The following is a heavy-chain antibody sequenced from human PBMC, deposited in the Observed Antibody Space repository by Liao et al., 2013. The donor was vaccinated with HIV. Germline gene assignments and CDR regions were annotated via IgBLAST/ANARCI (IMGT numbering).Heavy chain of an antibody. CDR2: IYGSGST. Sequence: QVHLQESGPGLVKPSETLSLTCTVSGGSINPYYWSWIRKSAGKGLEWIGRIYGSGSTDYNPSLKSRVTMSVDTSKNQFSLKLSSVTAADTAVYYCARQRDDSSGLSYFDYWGQGTLVTVSS. J-gene: IGHJ4*02. D-gene: IGHD3-22*01. CDR1: GGSINPYY. CDR3: ARQRDDSSGLSYFDY. V-gene: IGHV4-4*07.